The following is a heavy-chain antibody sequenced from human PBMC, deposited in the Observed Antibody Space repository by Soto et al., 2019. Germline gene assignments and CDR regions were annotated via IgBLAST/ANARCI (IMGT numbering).Heavy chain of an antibody. CDR2: ISSSSTI. CDR3: ARRGFLGTMDV. J-gene: IGHJ6*03. V-gene: IGHV3-48*01. Sequence: GSLRLSCAASGFTFSSYSMNWVRQAPGKGLEWVSYISSSSTIYYADSVKGRFTISRDNAKNSLYLQMNSLRAEDTAVYYCARRGFLGTMDVWGKGTTVTVSS. CDR1: GFTFSSYS. D-gene: IGHD3-3*01.